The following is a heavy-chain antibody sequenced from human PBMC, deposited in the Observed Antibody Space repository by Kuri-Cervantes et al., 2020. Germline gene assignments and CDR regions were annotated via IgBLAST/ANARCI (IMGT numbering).Heavy chain of an antibody. J-gene: IGHJ4*02. CDR3: ARDLEATLGIAVAGTVGAFDY. Sequence: GGSLRLSCKASGGTFSSYAISWVRQAPGQGLEWMGGIIPIFGTANYAQKFQGGVTITTDESTSTAYMELSSLRSEDTAVYYCARDLEATLGIAVAGTVGAFDYWGQGTLVTVSS. V-gene: IGHV1-69*05. D-gene: IGHD6-19*01. CDR1: GGTFSSYA. CDR2: IIPIFGTA.